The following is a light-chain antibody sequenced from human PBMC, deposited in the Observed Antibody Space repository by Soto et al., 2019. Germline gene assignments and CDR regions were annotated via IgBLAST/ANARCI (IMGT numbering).Light chain of an antibody. CDR2: GAS. CDR3: QQYKNWPPIT. V-gene: IGKV3-15*01. J-gene: IGKJ5*01. CDR1: QSVSSN. Sequence: EIVMTQSPATLSVSPGERATLSCRASQSVSSNLAWYQQKPGQAPRLLIYGASTRSTGIPARFSGSGSGTEFTHTIISLQSEDFAVYYCQQYKNWPPITFGQGTRLESK.